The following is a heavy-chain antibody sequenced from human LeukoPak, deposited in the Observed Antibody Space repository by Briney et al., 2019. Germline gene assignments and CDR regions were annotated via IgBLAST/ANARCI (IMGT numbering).Heavy chain of an antibody. CDR2: ISYDGSNK. V-gene: IGHV3-30-3*01. CDR1: GFTFSSYA. J-gene: IGHJ4*02. Sequence: GGSLRLSCAASGFTFSSYAMHWVRQAPGKGLEWVAVISYDGSNKYYADSVKGRFTISRDNSKNTLYLQMNSLRAEDTAVYYCARGTATPDSGSYYWGQGTLVTVSS. CDR3: ARGTATPDSGSYY. D-gene: IGHD1-26*01.